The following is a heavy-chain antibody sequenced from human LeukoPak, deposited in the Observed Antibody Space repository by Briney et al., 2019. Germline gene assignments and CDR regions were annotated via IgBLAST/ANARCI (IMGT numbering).Heavy chain of an antibody. D-gene: IGHD3-9*01. J-gene: IGHJ5*02. V-gene: IGHV1-18*01. CDR1: GYTFTNYG. CDR2: ISGYNGNT. Sequence: ASVKVSCKTSGYTFTNYGINWVRQAPGQGLEWMGRISGYNGNTNYAQKLQGRVTMTTDTSTSTAYMELRSLRSDDTAVYYCARVVLDDILTGSLNWFDPWGQGTLVTVSS. CDR3: ARVVLDDILTGSLNWFDP.